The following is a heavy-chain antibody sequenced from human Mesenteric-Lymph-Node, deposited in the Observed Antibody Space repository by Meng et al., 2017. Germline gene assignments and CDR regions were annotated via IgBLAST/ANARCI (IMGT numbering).Heavy chain of an antibody. D-gene: IGHD3-3*02. J-gene: IGHJ4*02. Sequence: LQGSGPGFVKTSQTLSLTCTVSGGSITSTSSYWGWVRQPPGKGLEWIGSIYYRGSTNYNPSLKSRISMSVDMSKNQFSLKVNSVTAADTAIYYCVISSHNWGQGTLVTVSS. CDR2: IYYRGST. CDR1: GGSITSTSSY. V-gene: IGHV4-39*07. CDR3: VISSHN.